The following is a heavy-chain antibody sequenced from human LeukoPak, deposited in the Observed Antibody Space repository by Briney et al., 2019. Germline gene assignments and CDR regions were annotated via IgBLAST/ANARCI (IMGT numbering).Heavy chain of an antibody. V-gene: IGHV3-7*01. J-gene: IGHJ6*03. D-gene: IGHD3-9*01. CDR1: GFTFSSYW. CDR2: IKQDGREK. CDR3: ARDDYDILTGGAMDV. Sequence: GGSLRLSCAASGFTFSSYWMSWVRQAPGKGLEWVANIKQDGREKYYVDSVKGRFTISRDNAKNSLYLQMNSLRAEDTAVYYCARDDYDILTGGAMDVWGKGTTVTVSS.